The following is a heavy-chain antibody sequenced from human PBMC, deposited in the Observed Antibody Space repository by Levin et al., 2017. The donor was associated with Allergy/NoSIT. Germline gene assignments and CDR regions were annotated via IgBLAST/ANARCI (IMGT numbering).Heavy chain of an antibody. CDR1: GFSFSGHA. D-gene: IGHD6-13*01. J-gene: IGHJ4*02. CDR2: INKEGDIT. Sequence: GGSLRLSCAASGFSFSGHAMSWVRQAPGKGLEWVSGINKEGDITFYADSVKGRFTMSRDNSTNTLYLHMNSLRVEDTAIYYCVKDRPGYPIHYWGQGTLVTVSS. V-gene: IGHV3-23*01. CDR3: VKDRPGYPIHY.